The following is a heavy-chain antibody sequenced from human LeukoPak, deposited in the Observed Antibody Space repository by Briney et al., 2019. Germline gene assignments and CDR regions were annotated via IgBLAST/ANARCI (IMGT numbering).Heavy chain of an antibody. CDR3: AKGPRLSGYAPIYGSGSYYSTGLYYFDY. CDR1: GFTFSSYG. V-gene: IGHV3-23*01. Sequence: GGSLRLSCAASGFTFSSYGMSWVRQAPGKGLEWVSAISGSGGSTYYADSVKGRFTISRDNSKNTLYLQMNSLRAEDTAVYYCAKGPRLSGYAPIYGSGSYYSTGLYYFDYWGQGTLVTVSS. CDR2: ISGSGGST. J-gene: IGHJ4*02. D-gene: IGHD3-10*01.